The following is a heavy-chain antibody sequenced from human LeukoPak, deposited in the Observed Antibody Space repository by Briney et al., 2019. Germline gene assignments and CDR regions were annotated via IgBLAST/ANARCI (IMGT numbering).Heavy chain of an antibody. V-gene: IGHV3-7*03. CDR1: GFTFSRSW. CDR2: IKEDGSEK. D-gene: IGHD3-10*01. Sequence: GGSLRLSCAASGFTFSRSWMSWVRQTPGKGLEWLANIKEDGSEKYYVDSAKGRFIISRDNAKKSVYLQMNSLGAADTAVYYCAKSGGSPADYWGQGTLVTVSS. J-gene: IGHJ4*02. CDR3: AKSGGSPADY.